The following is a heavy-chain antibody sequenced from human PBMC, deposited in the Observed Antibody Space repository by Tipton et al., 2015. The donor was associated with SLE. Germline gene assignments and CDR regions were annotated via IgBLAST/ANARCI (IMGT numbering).Heavy chain of an antibody. CDR3: ARDHGGSYYGWFDP. J-gene: IGHJ5*02. D-gene: IGHD1-26*01. Sequence: TLSLTCTVSDGSIISSSYYWGWIRQPPGKGLEWIGSFYYSGSNYYNPSLKSRVTISGDTSKNQFSLRLSSVTAADTAVYYCARDHGGSYYGWFDPWGQGTLVTVSS. CDR1: DGSIISSSYY. CDR2: FYYSGSN. V-gene: IGHV4-39*07.